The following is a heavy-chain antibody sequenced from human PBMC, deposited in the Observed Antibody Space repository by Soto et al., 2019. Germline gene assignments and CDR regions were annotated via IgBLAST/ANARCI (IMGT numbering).Heavy chain of an antibody. Sequence: GESLKISCKGSGYSFTSYWVGWVRQMPGKGLEWMGIIYPGDSDTRYSPSFQGQVTISADKSISTAYLQWSSLKASDTAMYYCARLGHNRDYYMDVWGKGTTVTVSS. J-gene: IGHJ6*03. CDR2: IYPGDSDT. D-gene: IGHD1-1*01. CDR3: ARLGHNRDYYMDV. V-gene: IGHV5-51*01. CDR1: GYSFTSYW.